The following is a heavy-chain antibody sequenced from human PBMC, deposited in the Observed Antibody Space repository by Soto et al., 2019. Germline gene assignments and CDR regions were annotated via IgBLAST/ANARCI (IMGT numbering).Heavy chain of an antibody. CDR2: ISGDGGIT. Sequence: GGSLRLSCAASGFTFDDYAMHWVRQAPGKGLEWVSLISGDGGITYYAESVKGRFTISRDNSKNSLYLEMNSLRTEDTALYYCAKDMSIAARPNAFDIWGQGTMVTVSS. CDR1: GFTFDDYA. CDR3: AKDMSIAARPNAFDI. J-gene: IGHJ3*02. V-gene: IGHV3-43*02. D-gene: IGHD6-6*01.